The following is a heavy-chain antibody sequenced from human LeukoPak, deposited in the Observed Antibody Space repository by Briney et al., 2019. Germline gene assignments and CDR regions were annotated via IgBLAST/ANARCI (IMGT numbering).Heavy chain of an antibody. D-gene: IGHD2-2*01. V-gene: IGHV4-61*02. J-gene: IGHJ6*03. CDR1: GGSISSGGYY. Sequence: SETLSLTCTVSGGSISSGGYYWSWIRQPAGKGLEWIGRIYTSGSTSYNPSLKSRVTISVDTSKNQFSLKLSSVTAADTAVYYCARDLFRYCSSTSCFQKNYYYYMDVWGKGTTVTVSS. CDR3: ARDLFRYCSSTSCFQKNYYYYMDV. CDR2: IYTSGST.